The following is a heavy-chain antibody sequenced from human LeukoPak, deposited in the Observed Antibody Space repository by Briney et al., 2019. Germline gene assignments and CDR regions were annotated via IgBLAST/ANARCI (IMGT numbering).Heavy chain of an antibody. J-gene: IGHJ4*02. CDR2: FYDSGNT. V-gene: IGHV4-38-2*02. CDR1: GYSISSGYY. Sequence: MTSETLSLTCTVSGYSISSGYYWGWIRQPPGKGLEWIGSFYDSGNTYYNPSLKSRVTISVDTSKNQFSLKVRSVTAADTAVYYCARDWYSSSWYFDYWGQGTLVTFSS. D-gene: IGHD6-13*01. CDR3: ARDWYSSSWYFDY.